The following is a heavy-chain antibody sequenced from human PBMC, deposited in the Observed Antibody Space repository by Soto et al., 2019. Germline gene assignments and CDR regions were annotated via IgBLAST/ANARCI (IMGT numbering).Heavy chain of an antibody. CDR3: AEEPDGTGFYIDS. V-gene: IGHV3-11*01. CDR1: GFIFSDYY. Sequence: QVQLVESGGGLVKPGGSLRLSCAASGFIFSDYYMSWIRQTPGKGLEWIAYISSGGGTIHYADSVKGRFAISRDNAKNVLYLQINSLRVEDTAVYYGAEEPDGTGFYIDSWGQGTQVSVSS. D-gene: IGHD1-1*01. CDR2: ISSGGGTI. J-gene: IGHJ4*02.